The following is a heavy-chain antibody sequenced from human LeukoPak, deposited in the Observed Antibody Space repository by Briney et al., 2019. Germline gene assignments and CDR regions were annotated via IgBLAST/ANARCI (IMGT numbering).Heavy chain of an antibody. CDR1: GGTFSSYA. J-gene: IGHJ1*01. D-gene: IGHD2-2*01. Sequence: GXSVKVSCKASGGTFSSYAISWVRQAPGQGLEWMGGIIPIFGTANYAQKFQGRVTITADESTSTAYMELSSLRSEDTAVYYCARSVRSDIVVVPATFQHWGQGTLVTVSS. V-gene: IGHV1-69*13. CDR3: ARSVRSDIVVVPATFQH. CDR2: IIPIFGTA.